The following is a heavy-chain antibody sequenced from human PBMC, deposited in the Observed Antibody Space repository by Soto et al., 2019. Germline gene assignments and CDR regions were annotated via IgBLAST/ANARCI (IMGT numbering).Heavy chain of an antibody. V-gene: IGHV3-30-3*02. D-gene: IGHD3-10*01. Sequence: GGSLRLSCAASGFTFSSFAMHWVRQAPGMGLEWVSHISYDGSNKYYADSVRGRFTISRDNAKNSQYLEMNSLRAEDTAVYYCAKYTSADDYWGQGTLVTVSS. CDR2: ISYDGSNK. CDR3: AKYTSADDY. J-gene: IGHJ4*02. CDR1: GFTFSSFA.